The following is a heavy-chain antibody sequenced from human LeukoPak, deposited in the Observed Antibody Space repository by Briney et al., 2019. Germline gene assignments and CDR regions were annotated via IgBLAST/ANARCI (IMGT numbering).Heavy chain of an antibody. V-gene: IGHV5-51*01. D-gene: IGHD4-17*01. CDR3: ARLRRYGDYEGDCFDY. J-gene: IGHJ4*02. Sequence: GESLKISCKGSGYSFTSYWIGWVRQMPGKGLEWMGIIYPGDSDTRYSPSFQGQVTISADKSISTAYLQWSSLKASDTAMYYCARLRRYGDYEGDCFDYWGQGTLVTVSS. CDR1: GYSFTSYW. CDR2: IYPGDSDT.